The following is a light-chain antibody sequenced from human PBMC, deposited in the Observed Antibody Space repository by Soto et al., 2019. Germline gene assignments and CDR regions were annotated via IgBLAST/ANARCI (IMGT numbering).Light chain of an antibody. CDR3: HSYDRSLSGSV. Sequence: QSVLTQPPSVSGAPGQRVTVSCSGGSSNIGAGYDVHWYQQLPETPPKLLIYGNNIRPSGVPDRFSGSKSGTSASLAITGRQAEDEADYYCHSYDRSLSGSVFGGGTKLTVL. CDR2: GNN. V-gene: IGLV1-40*01. CDR1: SSNIGAGYD. J-gene: IGLJ3*02.